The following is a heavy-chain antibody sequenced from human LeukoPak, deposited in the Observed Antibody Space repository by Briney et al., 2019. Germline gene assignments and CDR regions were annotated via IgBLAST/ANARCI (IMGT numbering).Heavy chain of an antibody. CDR1: GGSISSSSYY. CDR2: IYYSGST. V-gene: IGHV4-39*07. Sequence: PSETLSLTCTVSGGSISSSSYYWGWIRQPPGKGLEWIGSIYYSGSTYYNPSLKSRVTISVDTSKNQFSLKLGSVTAADTAVYYCARDLVRKDYDILTGPGGRNVGGWFDPWGQGTLVTVSS. CDR3: ARDLVRKDYDILTGPGGRNVGGWFDP. J-gene: IGHJ5*02. D-gene: IGHD3-9*01.